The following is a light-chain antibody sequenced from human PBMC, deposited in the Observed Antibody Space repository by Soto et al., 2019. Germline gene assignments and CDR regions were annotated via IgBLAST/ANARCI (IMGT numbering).Light chain of an antibody. J-gene: IGLJ1*01. V-gene: IGLV2-14*01. Sequence: QSVLTQPASVSGSPGQSITISCTGTSSDVGGYNYVSWYQQQAGKAPKLLIYEVNYRPSGVSDRFSGSKYGTTASLTISGLQAEDEADYYCSSYTNTKTCVFGNWTKVTVL. CDR1: SSDVGGYNY. CDR3: SSYTNTKTCV. CDR2: EVN.